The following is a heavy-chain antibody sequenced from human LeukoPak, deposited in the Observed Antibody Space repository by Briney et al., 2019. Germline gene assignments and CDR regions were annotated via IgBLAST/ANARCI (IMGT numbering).Heavy chain of an antibody. CDR3: ARGVYIAAAQYGY. V-gene: IGHV4-59*01. Sequence: SETFSLTCTVSGGAISRYYWSWIRQPPGKGLEWIGYIYYSGTTNYNPSLKSRVTISVDTSKNQFSLKLSSVTAADTAVYYCARGVYIAAAQYGYWGQGTLVSVSS. CDR1: GGAISRYY. CDR2: IYYSGTT. D-gene: IGHD6-13*01. J-gene: IGHJ4*02.